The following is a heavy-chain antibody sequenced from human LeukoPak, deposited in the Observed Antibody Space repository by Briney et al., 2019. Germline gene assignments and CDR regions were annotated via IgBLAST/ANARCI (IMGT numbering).Heavy chain of an antibody. CDR2: ISGRGTAT. J-gene: IGHJ4*02. CDR3: ARAPVHKVAVHPIAGNSFDS. Sequence: GGSLRLSCAASGFTFNNYAMTWVRQAPGKGPEWVSTISGRGTATAYADSVKGRFTISRDNSKNTLFLQMTGLTAEDTATYYCARAPVHKVAVHPIAGNSFDSWGQGTLVVVSS. V-gene: IGHV3-23*01. CDR1: GFTFNNYA. D-gene: IGHD2-21*01.